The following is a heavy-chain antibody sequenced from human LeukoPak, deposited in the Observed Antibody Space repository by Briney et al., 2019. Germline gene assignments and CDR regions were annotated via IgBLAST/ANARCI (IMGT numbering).Heavy chain of an antibody. CDR3: ARESCSGGSCYWYYYYYMDV. V-gene: IGHV4-39*07. CDR2: IYYSGST. J-gene: IGHJ6*03. Sequence: SETLSLTCTVSGGSISSSSYYWGWIRQPPGKGLEWIGSIYYSGSTYYNPSLKSRVTISVDTSKNQFSLKLSSVTAADTAVYYCARESCSGGSCYWYYYYYMDVWGKGTTVTVSS. D-gene: IGHD2-15*01. CDR1: GGSISSSSYY.